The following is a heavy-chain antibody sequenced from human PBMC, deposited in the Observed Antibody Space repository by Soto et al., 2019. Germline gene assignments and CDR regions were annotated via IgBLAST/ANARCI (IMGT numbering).Heavy chain of an antibody. D-gene: IGHD1-1*01. Sequence: QVRLLQSGAEVKKPGASVKISCKTSGYTFSNYYMTWVRQAPGQGLEWMGKVNPDGGATTYAQNFQGRVPITSDASTGTVYMELSSLTSDDTAVYYCARGRRYTFWGQGTLVSVSS. V-gene: IGHV1-46*01. J-gene: IGHJ4*02. CDR2: VNPDGGAT. CDR3: ARGRRYTF. CDR1: GYTFSNYY.